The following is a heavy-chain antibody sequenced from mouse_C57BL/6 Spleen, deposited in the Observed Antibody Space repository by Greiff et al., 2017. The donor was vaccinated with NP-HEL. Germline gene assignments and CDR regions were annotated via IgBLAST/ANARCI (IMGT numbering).Heavy chain of an antibody. CDR3: ARWLLPFDV. CDR2: IHPNSGST. Sequence: QVHVKQPGAELVKPGASVKLSCKASGYTFTSYWMHWVKQRPGQGLEWIGMIHPNSGSTNYNEKFKSKATLTVDKSSSTAYMQLSSLTSEDSAVYYCARWLLPFDVWGTGTTVTVSS. J-gene: IGHJ1*03. D-gene: IGHD2-3*01. V-gene: IGHV1-64*01. CDR1: GYTFTSYW.